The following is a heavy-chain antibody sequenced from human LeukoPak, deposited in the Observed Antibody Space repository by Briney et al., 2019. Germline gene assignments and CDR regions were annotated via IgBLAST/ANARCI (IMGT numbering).Heavy chain of an antibody. J-gene: IGHJ3*02. D-gene: IGHD4-17*01. CDR1: GFTFDDYA. CDR3: ASSKADYGDYWI. CDR2: ISWNSGSI. Sequence: PGGSLRLSCAASGFTFDDYAMHWVRQAPGKGLEWVSGISWNSGSIGYADSVKGRFTISRDNAKNSLYLQMNSLRAEDTALYYCASSKADYGDYWIWGQGTMVTVSS. V-gene: IGHV3-9*01.